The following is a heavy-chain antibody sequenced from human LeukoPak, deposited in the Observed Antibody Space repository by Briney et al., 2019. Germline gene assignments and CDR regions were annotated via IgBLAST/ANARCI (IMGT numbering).Heavy chain of an antibody. Sequence: SETLSLTCTLSGGSISSYYWSWIRQPPGKGLEWIGYIYYSGSTNYNPSLKSRVTISVDTSKNQFSLKLSSVTAADTAVYYCARDVEGSGWSNFQHWGQGTLVTVS. V-gene: IGHV4-59*01. CDR1: GGSISSYY. CDR3: ARDVEGSGWSNFQH. D-gene: IGHD6-19*01. J-gene: IGHJ1*01. CDR2: IYYSGST.